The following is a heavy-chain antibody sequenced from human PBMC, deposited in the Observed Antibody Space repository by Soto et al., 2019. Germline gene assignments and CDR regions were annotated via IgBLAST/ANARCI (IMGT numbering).Heavy chain of an antibody. Sequence: QVQLQQSGPGLVKPSQTLSLTCAISGDSVSSNSAAWNWIRQSPSRGLEWLGRTYYRSKWYNDYAVSVKSRITITPDTSKNQFSLQLNSVTPEDTAVYYCARDRGIAVAPDPDAFDIWGQGTMVTVSS. V-gene: IGHV6-1*01. D-gene: IGHD6-19*01. J-gene: IGHJ3*02. CDR3: ARDRGIAVAPDPDAFDI. CDR2: TYYRSKWYN. CDR1: GDSVSSNSAA.